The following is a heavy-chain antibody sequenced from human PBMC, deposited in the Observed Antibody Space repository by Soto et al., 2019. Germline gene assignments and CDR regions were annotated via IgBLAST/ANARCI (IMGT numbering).Heavy chain of an antibody. V-gene: IGHV5-51*01. CDR2: IYPGDSDT. D-gene: IGHD3-22*01. J-gene: IGHJ3*01. CDR1: GYSFTSYW. CDR3: ARRWDSSAVSP. Sequence: GESLKISCKGSGYSFTSYWIGCVRQMPGKGLEWMGIIYPGDSDTRYSPSFQGQVAISADKSISTAYLQWSSLKASDTAMYYCARRWDSSAVSPWGQGTMVTVSS.